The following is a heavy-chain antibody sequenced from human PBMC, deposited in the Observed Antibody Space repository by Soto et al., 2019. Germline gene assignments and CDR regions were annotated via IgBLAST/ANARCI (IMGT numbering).Heavy chain of an antibody. V-gene: IGHV3-48*02. Sequence: EVQLVESGGGLVQPGGSLRLSCAASGFTFSSYSMNWVRQAPGKGLEWVSYISSSSSTIYYADSVKGRFTISRDNAKNSLYLQMNXLRDXDTAVYXCAXXPNPXYGMDVWGQGTTVTVSS. J-gene: IGHJ6*02. CDR3: AXXPNPXYGMDV. CDR1: GFTFSSYS. CDR2: ISSSSSTI.